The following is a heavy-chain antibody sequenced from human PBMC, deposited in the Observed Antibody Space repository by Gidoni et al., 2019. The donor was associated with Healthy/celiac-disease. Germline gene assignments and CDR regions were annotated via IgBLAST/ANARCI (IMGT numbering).Heavy chain of an antibody. CDR2: IYPGDSDT. D-gene: IGHD3-22*01. CDR1: GYSFTSYW. J-gene: IGHJ3*02. V-gene: IGHV5-51*01. CDR3: ARRTHLHYDSSGYYLGGAFDI. Sequence: EVQLVQSGAEVKKPGESLKLSCKGSGYSFTSYWIGWVRQMPGKGLEWMGIIYPGDSDTRYSPSFQGQVTISADKSISTAYLQWSSLKASDTAMYYCARRTHLHYDSSGYYLGGAFDIWGQGTMVTVSS.